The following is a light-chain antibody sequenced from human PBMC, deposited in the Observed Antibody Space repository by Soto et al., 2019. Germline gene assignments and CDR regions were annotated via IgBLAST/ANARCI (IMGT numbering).Light chain of an antibody. V-gene: IGKV3-20*01. J-gene: IGKJ1*01. CDR1: QSVSSNY. CDR2: GAS. CDR3: QQYGSSRWT. Sequence: EIVLTQSPGTLSLSPGERVTLSCRASQSVSSNYLAWYQQKPGQAPRLLIYGASSRATGIPDRFSGSGSGTDFTLTISRLEPEDFAVYYCQQYGSSRWTFGQGTKVEIK.